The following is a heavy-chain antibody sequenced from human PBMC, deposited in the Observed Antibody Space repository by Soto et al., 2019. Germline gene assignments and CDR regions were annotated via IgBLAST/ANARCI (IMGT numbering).Heavy chain of an antibody. Sequence: EVQLVESGGGLVQPGGSLRLSCAASGFTVSSNYMSWVRQAPGKGLEWVSVIYSGGSTYYADSVKGRFTISRDNSKNTLYLQMNRLRAEDTAVYYCARFGNYNYYYGMDVWGQGTTVTVSS. CDR1: GFTVSSNY. V-gene: IGHV3-66*01. D-gene: IGHD3-10*01. CDR2: IYSGGST. CDR3: ARFGNYNYYYGMDV. J-gene: IGHJ6*02.